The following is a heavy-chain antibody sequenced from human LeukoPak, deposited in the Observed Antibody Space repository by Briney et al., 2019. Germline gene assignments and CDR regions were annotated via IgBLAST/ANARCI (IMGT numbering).Heavy chain of an antibody. CDR2: MNPNSGNT. D-gene: IGHD3-16*01. J-gene: IGHJ4*02. CDR3: VRGGGYYDWSRKYFIRPPQY. V-gene: IGHV1-8*01. CDR1: GYTFTDYD. Sequence: ASVKVSCMASGYTFTDYDLNWVRQATGQGLEWLGWMNPNSGNTGYAQKFRGRVTMTRDTSITTAYMELSSLRSEDTAVYYCVRGGGYYDWSRKYFIRPPQYWGQGTLVTVSS.